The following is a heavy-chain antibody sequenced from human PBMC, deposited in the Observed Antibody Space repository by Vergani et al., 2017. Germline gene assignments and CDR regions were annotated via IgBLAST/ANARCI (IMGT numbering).Heavy chain of an antibody. CDR2: ISSSSSYI. CDR3: ARDGGQLLSGFDC. D-gene: IGHD3-16*01. CDR1: GFTFSSYS. J-gene: IGHJ4*02. V-gene: IGHV3-21*01. Sequence: EVQLVESGGGLVKPGGSLRLSCAASGFTFSSYSMNWVRQAPGEGLEWVSSISSSSSYIYYADSVKGRFTIARDTAKNSLYLQMNSLRAEDTAVYYCARDGGQLLSGFDCWGQGTLVTVAS.